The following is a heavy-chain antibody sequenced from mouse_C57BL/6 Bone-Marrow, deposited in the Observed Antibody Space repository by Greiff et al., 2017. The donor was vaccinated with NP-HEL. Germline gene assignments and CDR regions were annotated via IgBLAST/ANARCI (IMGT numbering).Heavy chain of an antibody. D-gene: IGHD1-1*01. CDR2: INPNNGGT. V-gene: IGHV1-26*01. J-gene: IGHJ3*01. CDR3: ARERDDGSSGFAY. Sequence: EVQLQQSGPELVKPGASVKISCKASGYTFTDYYMNWVKQSHGKSLEWIGDINPNNGGTSYNQKFKGKATLTVDKSSSTAYMELRSLTSEDSAVDYCARERDDGSSGFAYWGQGTLVTVSA. CDR1: GYTFTDYY.